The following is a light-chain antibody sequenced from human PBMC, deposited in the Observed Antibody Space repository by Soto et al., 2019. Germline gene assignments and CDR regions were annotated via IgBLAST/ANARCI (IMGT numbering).Light chain of an antibody. CDR2: GAS. Sequence: DIQMTQSPSTLSASVGDRVTITFRASQSISSWLAWYQQKLGKAPKLLIYGASSLHSGVPSRFSGRGSGTNSTLTINTVQPEDFVIYNCQQSHSSPRTFGQWTTV. CDR3: QQSHSSPRT. J-gene: IGKJ1*01. V-gene: IGKV1-5*01. CDR1: QSISSW.